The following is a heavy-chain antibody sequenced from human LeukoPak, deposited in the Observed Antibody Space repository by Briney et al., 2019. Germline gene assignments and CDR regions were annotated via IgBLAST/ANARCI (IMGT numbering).Heavy chain of an antibody. CDR3: ARDQARGYSYGSIDY. D-gene: IGHD5-18*01. J-gene: IGHJ4*02. CDR2: IYYSGST. CDR1: GGSVSGGSYY. V-gene: IGHV4-61*01. Sequence: SETLSLTCTVSGGSVSGGSYYWRWIRQPPGKGLEWIGYIYYSGSTNYNPSLKSRVTISVDTSKNQFSLKLSSVTAADTAVYYCARDQARGYSYGSIDYWGQGTLVTVSS.